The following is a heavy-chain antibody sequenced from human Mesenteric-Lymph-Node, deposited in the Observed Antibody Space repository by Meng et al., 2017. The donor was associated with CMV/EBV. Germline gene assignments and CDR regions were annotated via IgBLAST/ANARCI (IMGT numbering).Heavy chain of an antibody. CDR2: ISSSSSYI. CDR3: ARDIGWYGAFDI. Sequence: GESLKISCAASGFTFSSYSMNWVRQAPGKGLEWVSSISSSSSYIYYADSVKGRFTISRDNAKNSLYLQMNSLRAEDTAVYYCARDIGWYGAFDIWGQGTMVTVSS. CDR1: GFTFSSYS. J-gene: IGHJ3*02. V-gene: IGHV3-21*01. D-gene: IGHD1-14*01.